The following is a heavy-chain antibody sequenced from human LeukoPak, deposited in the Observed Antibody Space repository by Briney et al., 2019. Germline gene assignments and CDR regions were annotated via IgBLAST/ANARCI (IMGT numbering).Heavy chain of an antibody. V-gene: IGHV3-73*01. J-gene: IGHJ4*02. CDR3: AREIFGSGSYPDY. D-gene: IGHD3-10*01. CDR2: IRSKANSYAT. CDR1: GFTFSGSA. Sequence: GGTLRLSCAASGFTFSGSAMHWVRQASGKGLEWVGRIRSKANSYATAYAASVKGRFTISRDNSRNTVYLQMNGLRAEDTAVYYCAREIFGSGSYPDYWGQGTLVTVSS.